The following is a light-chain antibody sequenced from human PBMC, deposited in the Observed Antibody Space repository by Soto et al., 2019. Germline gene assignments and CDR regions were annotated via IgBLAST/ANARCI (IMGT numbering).Light chain of an antibody. Sequence: QSVLTQPASVSGSPGQSITISCTGTSSDVGGYNDVCWYQQHPGQTPKLIILEVSKRPSGVSNRFSGSKSGNTASLTISGLQAEDEADYYCCSYIGHYIYVFGTGTKVTVL. V-gene: IGLV2-14*01. J-gene: IGLJ1*01. CDR2: EVS. CDR1: SSDVGGYND. CDR3: CSYIGHYIYV.